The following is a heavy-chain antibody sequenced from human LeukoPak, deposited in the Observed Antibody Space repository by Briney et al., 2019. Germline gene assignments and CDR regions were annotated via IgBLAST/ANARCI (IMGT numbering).Heavy chain of an antibody. J-gene: IGHJ3*02. D-gene: IGHD2-15*01. V-gene: IGHV4-59*01. CDR2: IYYSGST. CDR3: ARDPAATGAFDI. CDR1: GGSFSGYY. Sequence: SETLSLTCAVYGGSFSGYYWSWIRQPPGKGLEWIGYIYYSGSTNYNPSLKSRVTISVDTSKNQFSLKLSSVTAADTAVYYCARDPAATGAFDIWGQGTMVTVSS.